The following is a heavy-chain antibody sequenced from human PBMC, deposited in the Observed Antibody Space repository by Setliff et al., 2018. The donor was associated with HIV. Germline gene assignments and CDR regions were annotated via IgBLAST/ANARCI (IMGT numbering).Heavy chain of an antibody. J-gene: IGHJ4*02. CDR2: IYWNNNK. CDR3: AYSGRQLRGPYFDF. Sequence: PTLVNPTQTLTLACTFSGLSLSTSGVGVGWIRQSPGKALEWLAFIYWNNNKHYSTSLKSRLTVTKDTSKNRVVFTMTNMDPVDTATYYCAYSGRQLRGPYFDFWGQGTPVTVSS. D-gene: IGHD1-1*01. CDR1: GLSLSTSGVG. V-gene: IGHV2-5*01.